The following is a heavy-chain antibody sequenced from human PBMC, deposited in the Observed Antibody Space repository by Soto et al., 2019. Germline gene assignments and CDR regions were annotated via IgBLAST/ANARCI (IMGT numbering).Heavy chain of an antibody. D-gene: IGHD3-3*01. Sequence: ASVKVSCKASGYTVTGYYMHWVRQAPGQGLEWMGWINPNSGGTNYAQKFQGRVTMTRDTSISTAYMELRSLRSDDTAVYYCARDGTYDFRSGYWCHLGYYGRDVWGQGTTVTVSS. CDR1: GYTVTGYY. V-gene: IGHV1-2*02. CDR3: ARDGTYDFRSGYWCHLGYYGRDV. CDR2: INPNSGGT. J-gene: IGHJ6*02.